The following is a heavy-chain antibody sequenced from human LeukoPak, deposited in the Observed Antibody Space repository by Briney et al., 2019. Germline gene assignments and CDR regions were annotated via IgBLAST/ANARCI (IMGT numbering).Heavy chain of an antibody. CDR3: AKGGESSAYSSLDS. J-gene: IGHJ4*02. CDR2: FRGHGDGT. CDR1: GSTFSSYS. V-gene: IGHV3-23*01. D-gene: IGHD3-22*01. Sequence: GGSLRLSCAASGSTFSSYSMNWVRQAPGKGLEWVSTFRGHGDGTYYADSVKGRFTISRDNSKNTLYLQMNSLRADDTAVYYCAKGGESSAYSSLDSWGQGTLVTVSS.